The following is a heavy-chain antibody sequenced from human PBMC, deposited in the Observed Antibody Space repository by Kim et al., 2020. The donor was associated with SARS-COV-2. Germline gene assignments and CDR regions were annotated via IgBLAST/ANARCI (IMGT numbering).Heavy chain of an antibody. CDR2: T. J-gene: IGHJ4*02. V-gene: IGHV4-31*02. Sequence: TYYNPSLKSRVTISVDTSKNQFSLKLSSVTAADTAVYYCARDPGDYPPDYWGQGTLVTVSS. CDR3: ARDPGDYPPDY. D-gene: IGHD2-21*01.